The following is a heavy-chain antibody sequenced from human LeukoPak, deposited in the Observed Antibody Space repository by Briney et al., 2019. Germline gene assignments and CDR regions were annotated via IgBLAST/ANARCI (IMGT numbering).Heavy chain of an antibody. J-gene: IGHJ4*02. V-gene: IGHV1-2*02. CDR2: INPNSGGT. D-gene: IGHD6-13*01. CDR3: ARDLRRAAAGTGDY. CDR1: GYTFTGYY. Sequence: ASVKVSCKASGYTFTGYYMHWARQAPGQGLEWMGWINPNSGGTNYAQKFQGRVTMTRDTSISTAYMELSRLGSDDTAVYYCARDLRRAAAGTGDYWGQGTLVTVSS.